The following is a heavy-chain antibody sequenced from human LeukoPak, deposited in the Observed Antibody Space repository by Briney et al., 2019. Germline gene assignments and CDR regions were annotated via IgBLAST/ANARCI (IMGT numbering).Heavy chain of an antibody. CDR1: GYSISSGYY. CDR3: AREPPGERVSCYMDV. Sequence: SETLSLTCTVSGYSISSGYYWGWIRQPPGKGLEWIGSIYHSGSTYYNPSLKSRVTISVDTSKNQFSLKLSSVTAADTAVYYCAREPPGERVSCYMDVWGKGTTVTVSS. J-gene: IGHJ6*03. CDR2: IYHSGST. V-gene: IGHV4-38-2*02.